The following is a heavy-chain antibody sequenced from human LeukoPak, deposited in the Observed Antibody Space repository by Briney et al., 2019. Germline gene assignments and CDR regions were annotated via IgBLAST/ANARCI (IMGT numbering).Heavy chain of an antibody. Sequence: ASVKVSCKLSGYTLSVLSIHWVRQAPGEGLEWVGGIDPQSGNTVYAQSVRGRATITEDTFEDTAYMELSSLTSEDTAVYFCATHLARSYYYFDFWGQGTLLTVSS. CDR1: GYTLSVLS. V-gene: IGHV1-24*01. CDR3: ATHLARSYYYFDF. J-gene: IGHJ4*02. CDR2: IDPQSGNT. D-gene: IGHD3-10*01.